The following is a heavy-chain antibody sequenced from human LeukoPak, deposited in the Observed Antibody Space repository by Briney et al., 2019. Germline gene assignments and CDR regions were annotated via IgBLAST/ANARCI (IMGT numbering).Heavy chain of an antibody. CDR2: INPNSGGT. V-gene: IGHV1-2*02. CDR1: GYTFTGYY. Sequence: ASVKVSCKASGYTFTGYYMHWGRQAPGQGLEWVGWINPNSGGTNYAQKFQGRVTMTRDTSISTAYMELSRLRSDDTAVYYCARGYWARFVEPDFDYWGQGTLVTVSS. D-gene: IGHD3-10*01. J-gene: IGHJ4*02. CDR3: ARGYWARFVEPDFDY.